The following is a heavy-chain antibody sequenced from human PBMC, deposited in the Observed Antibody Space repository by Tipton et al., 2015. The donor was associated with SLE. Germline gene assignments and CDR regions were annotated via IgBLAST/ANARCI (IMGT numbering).Heavy chain of an antibody. Sequence: TLSLTCTVSGGSISISSHFWGWIRQPPEKGLEWIGSIYYSGNTYYNPSLKSRVSVSIASSKNQFSLRLSSVTAADTAVYYCARGSPTGTTRLDYWGRGTLVTVSS. CDR1: GGSISISSHF. D-gene: IGHD1-7*01. V-gene: IGHV4-39*01. J-gene: IGHJ4*02. CDR2: IYYSGNT. CDR3: ARGSPTGTTRLDY.